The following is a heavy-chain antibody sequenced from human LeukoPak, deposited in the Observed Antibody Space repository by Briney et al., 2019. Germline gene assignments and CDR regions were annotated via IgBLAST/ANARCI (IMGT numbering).Heavy chain of an antibody. CDR1: KFTFNDYA. D-gene: IGHD5-12*01. Sequence: GGSLRLSCAASKFTFNDYAMHWVRQAPGKVLEWVSGISWNSDNIGYADSVRGRFTISRDNAKNSLYLQMNSLKTEDTAVYYCAKDISSDYDDGGWFDPWGQGTLVAVSS. V-gene: IGHV3-9*01. CDR3: AKDISSDYDDGGWFDP. CDR2: ISWNSDNI. J-gene: IGHJ5*02.